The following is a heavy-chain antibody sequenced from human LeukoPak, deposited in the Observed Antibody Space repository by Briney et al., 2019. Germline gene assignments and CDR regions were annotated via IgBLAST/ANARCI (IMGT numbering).Heavy chain of an antibody. V-gene: IGHV3-53*01. D-gene: IGHD4-23*01. CDR1: GFTFSSYS. Sequence: GGSLRLSCAASGFTFSSYSMNWVRQAPGKGLEWVSVIYSGGSTYYADSVKGRFTISRDNSKNTMYLQMNSLRAEDTAVYYCGVNSDYWGQGTLVTVSS. CDR2: IYSGGST. J-gene: IGHJ4*02. CDR3: GVNSDY.